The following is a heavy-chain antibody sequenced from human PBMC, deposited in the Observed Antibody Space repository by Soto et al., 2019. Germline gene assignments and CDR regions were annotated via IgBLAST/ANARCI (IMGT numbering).Heavy chain of an antibody. D-gene: IGHD3-22*01. CDR3: ARESTYYYDSSGYYQALFDY. J-gene: IGHJ4*02. CDR1: GGSISSYY. Sequence: PSETLSLTCTVSGGSISSYYWSWFRQPPGKGLEWIGYIYYSGSTNYNPSLKSRVTISVDTSKNQFSLKLSSVTAAGTAVYYCARESTYYYDSSGYYQALFDYWGQGTLVTVSS. V-gene: IGHV4-59*01. CDR2: IYYSGST.